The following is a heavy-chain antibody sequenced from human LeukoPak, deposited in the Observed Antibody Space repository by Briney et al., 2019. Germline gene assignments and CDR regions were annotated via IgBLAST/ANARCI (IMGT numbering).Heavy chain of an antibody. CDR2: IYYSGST. V-gene: IGHV4-61*05. D-gene: IGHD3-3*01. J-gene: IGHJ4*02. Sequence: SETLSLTCTVSGGSISSSSYYWGWIRQPPGKGLEWIGYIYYSGSTNYNPSLKSRVTISVDTSKNQFSLKLSSVTAADTAVYYCARPPSFGTIFGWPYWGQGTLVTVSS. CDR3: ARPPSFGTIFGWPY. CDR1: GGSISSSSYY.